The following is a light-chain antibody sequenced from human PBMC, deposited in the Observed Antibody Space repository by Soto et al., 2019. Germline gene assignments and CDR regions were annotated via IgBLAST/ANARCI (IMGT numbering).Light chain of an antibody. CDR1: QSVRDN. V-gene: IGKV3-15*01. J-gene: IGKJ4*01. Sequence: EIVMTQSPATLSVSPGERATHSCRASQSVRDNLAWYQQRPGQPPRLLIYGASIRATGIPARISGSEFGTEFTLTISSLQSEDFGVYYCQQYDNWPITFGGGTKVHIK. CDR2: GAS. CDR3: QQYDNWPIT.